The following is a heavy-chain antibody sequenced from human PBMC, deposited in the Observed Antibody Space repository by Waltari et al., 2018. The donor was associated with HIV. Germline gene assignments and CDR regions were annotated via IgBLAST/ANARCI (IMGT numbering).Heavy chain of an antibody. CDR2: IKQDGSEK. Sequence: EVQLVESGGGLVQPGGSLRLSCAASGFTFSLYWMRWVRQAPGKGREWVANIKQDGSEKHYVDSVKGRFTISRDNAKKSLYLQMNSLRAEDTAVYYCARMGLMMYAIGAFDIWGQGTMVTVSS. CDR1: GFTFSLYW. CDR3: ARMGLMMYAIGAFDI. V-gene: IGHV3-7*01. D-gene: IGHD2-8*01. J-gene: IGHJ3*02.